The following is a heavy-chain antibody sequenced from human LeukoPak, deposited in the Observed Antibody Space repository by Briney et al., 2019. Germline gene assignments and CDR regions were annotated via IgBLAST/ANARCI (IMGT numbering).Heavy chain of an antibody. CDR1: GGTFSSYA. D-gene: IGHD5-12*01. CDR3: ASVGWLPAGDYFDY. J-gene: IGHJ4*02. V-gene: IGHV1-69*06. CDR2: IIPIFGTA. Sequence: ASVKVSCKASGGTFSSYASSWVRQAPGQGLEWMGGIIPIFGTANYAQKFQGRVTITADKSTSTAYMELSSLRSEDTAVYYCASVGWLPAGDYFDYWGQGTLVTVSS.